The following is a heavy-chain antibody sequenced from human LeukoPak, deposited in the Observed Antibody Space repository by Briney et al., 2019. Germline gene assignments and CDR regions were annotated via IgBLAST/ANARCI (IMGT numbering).Heavy chain of an antibody. J-gene: IGHJ4*02. CDR3: ARGLYSSSQLDS. V-gene: IGHV1-8*01. CDR1: GCTFTSYD. CDR2: MNPNSGNT. D-gene: IGHD6-6*01. Sequence: ASVKVSCKASGCTFTSYDINWVRQATGQGLEWMGWMNPNSGNTGYAQRFQGRVAMTWNTSISTAYMDLSSLRSEDSAVYYCARGLYSSSQLDSWGQGTLVTVSS.